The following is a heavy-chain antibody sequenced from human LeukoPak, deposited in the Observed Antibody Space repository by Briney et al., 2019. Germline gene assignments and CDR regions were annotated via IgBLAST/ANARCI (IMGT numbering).Heavy chain of an antibody. J-gene: IGHJ3*01. D-gene: IGHD1-26*01. CDR3: ARTIVGAAGV. Sequence: GGSLRLSCAASGFTFSSYWMNWVRQAPGKGLEWVSYISSSGSTIYYADSVKGRFTISRDNAKNSLYLQMNSQRAEDTAVYYCARTIVGAAGVWGQGTMVTVSS. V-gene: IGHV3-48*04. CDR1: GFTFSSYW. CDR2: ISSSGSTI.